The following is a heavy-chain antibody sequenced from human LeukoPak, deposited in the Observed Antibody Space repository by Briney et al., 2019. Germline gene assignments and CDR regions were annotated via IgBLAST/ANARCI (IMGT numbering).Heavy chain of an antibody. V-gene: IGHV3-66*01. CDR1: GFSVSNYY. CDR2: MYTGGGR. J-gene: IGHJ4*02. Sequence: PWGSLRLSCAASGFSVSNYYMSWVRQPPGKGLEWVSDMYTGGGRYYGDSVKGRFTISRDNSKNTVFLQMNSLRVEDTALYYCTRGQSYCGADCYSDWGQGTLVTVSS. CDR3: TRGQSYCGADCYSD. D-gene: IGHD2-21*02.